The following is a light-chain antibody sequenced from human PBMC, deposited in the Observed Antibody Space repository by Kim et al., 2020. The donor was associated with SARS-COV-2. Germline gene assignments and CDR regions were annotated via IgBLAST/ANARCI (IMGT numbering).Light chain of an antibody. CDR1: QSVLYSSNNKNY. V-gene: IGKV4-1*01. CDR3: QKYYSTPPT. Sequence: DIVMTQSPDSLAVSLGERATINCKSSQSVLYSSNNKNYLAWYQQKPGQPPKLLIYWASTRESGVPDRFSGSGSGTDFTLTISSLQAEDVALYYCQKYYSTPPTFGGGTKVEI. CDR2: WAS. J-gene: IGKJ4*01.